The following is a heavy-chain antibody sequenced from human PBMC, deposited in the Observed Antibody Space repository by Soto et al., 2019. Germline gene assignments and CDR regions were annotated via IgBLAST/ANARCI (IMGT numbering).Heavy chain of an antibody. CDR1: GGSVGSSGYC. V-gene: IGHV4-39*01. Sequence: SETLSLTCTVSGGSVGSSGYCWGWIRQPPGMGLEWIASICSSGTTSYSPSLQSRVTISVDTSKNQLSLKLTSVTAADTALYYCARRPYSASSGGFDYWGQGTLVTVSS. CDR2: ICSSGTT. J-gene: IGHJ4*02. D-gene: IGHD6-6*01. CDR3: ARRPYSASSGGFDY.